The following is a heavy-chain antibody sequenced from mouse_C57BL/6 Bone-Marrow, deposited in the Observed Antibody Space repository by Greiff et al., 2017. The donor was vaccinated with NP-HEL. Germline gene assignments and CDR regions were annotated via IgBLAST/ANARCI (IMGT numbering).Heavy chain of an antibody. J-gene: IGHJ2*01. D-gene: IGHD1-1*01. CDR1: GFTFSDYG. CDR3: ARGYYGSSSDY. V-gene: IGHV5-17*01. Sequence: EVQGVESGGGLVKPGGSLKLSCAASGFTFSDYGMHWVRQAPEKGLELVAYISSGSSTIYYVDTVKGRFTISRANAKNTPFMQMTSRRSEDTAMYYCARGYYGSSSDYWGQGTTLTVSS. CDR2: ISSGSSTI.